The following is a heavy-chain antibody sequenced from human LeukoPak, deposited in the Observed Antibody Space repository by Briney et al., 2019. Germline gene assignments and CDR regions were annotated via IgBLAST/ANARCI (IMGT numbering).Heavy chain of an antibody. Sequence: GGSLRLSCAASGFTFSSYGMHWVRQAPGKGLEWVAVIWYDGSNKYYADSVKGRFTISRDNSKNTLYLQMNSLRAEDTAAYYCARDHIPSSSGWFDPWGQGTLVTVSS. V-gene: IGHV3-33*01. J-gene: IGHJ5*02. CDR1: GFTFSSYG. CDR2: IWYDGSNK. CDR3: ARDHIPSSSGWFDP. D-gene: IGHD6-6*01.